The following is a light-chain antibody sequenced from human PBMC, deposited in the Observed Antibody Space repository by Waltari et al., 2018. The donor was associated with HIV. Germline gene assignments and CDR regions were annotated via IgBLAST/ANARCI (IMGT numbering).Light chain of an antibody. V-gene: IGKV1-17*01. CDR1: QGIRNG. J-gene: IGKJ1*01. CDR2: TAS. CDR3: LQHHSYPLT. Sequence: DIQMTQSPSSLSASVGDRVTITCRASQGIRNGLGWYQQKPGKAPKRLIYTASTLQSGVPSRFSGSGSGTEFTHTISRLQPEDFATYYCLQHHSYPLTFGQGTKVDIK.